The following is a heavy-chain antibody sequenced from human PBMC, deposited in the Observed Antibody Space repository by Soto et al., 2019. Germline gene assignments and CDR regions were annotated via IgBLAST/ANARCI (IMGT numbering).Heavy chain of an antibody. CDR2: IYPGDSDT. Sequence: ESLKISCKGSVYSFTSYWIGWVRQMPGKGLEWMGIIYPGDSDTRYSPSFQGQVTISADKSISTAYLQWGSLKASDTAMYYCARHNGRRDGYTPFDYWGQGTLVTVSS. CDR3: ARHNGRRDGYTPFDY. CDR1: VYSFTSYW. D-gene: IGHD5-12*01. J-gene: IGHJ4*02. V-gene: IGHV5-51*01.